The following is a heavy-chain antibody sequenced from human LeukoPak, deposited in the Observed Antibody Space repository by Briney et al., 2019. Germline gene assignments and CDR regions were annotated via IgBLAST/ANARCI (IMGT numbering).Heavy chain of an antibody. CDR2: ISSSGSYI. CDR3: ARVESDLWSGYYADDY. CDR1: GFIFSSYS. Sequence: GGSLRLSCAASGFIFSSYSMNWVRQALGKGLEWVSSISSSGSYIYYADSVKGRFTISRDNTKNSLHLQMNSLRAEDTALYYCARVESDLWSGYYADDYWGQGTLVTVSS. V-gene: IGHV3-21*01. D-gene: IGHD3-3*01. J-gene: IGHJ4*02.